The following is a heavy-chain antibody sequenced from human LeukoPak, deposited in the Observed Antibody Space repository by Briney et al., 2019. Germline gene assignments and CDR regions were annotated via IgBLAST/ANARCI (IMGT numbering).Heavy chain of an antibody. V-gene: IGHV4-39*07. CDR1: GGSIRSTSYY. D-gene: IGHD6-13*01. CDR2: IYYSGST. Sequence: SETLSLTCTVSGGSIRSTSYYWGWIRQPPGKGLEWIGSIYYSGSTYYNPSLKSRVTISVDTSKNQFSLKLSSVTAADTAVYYCARDLYSSRTNDAFVIWGQGTMVTASS. CDR3: ARDLYSSRTNDAFVI. J-gene: IGHJ3*02.